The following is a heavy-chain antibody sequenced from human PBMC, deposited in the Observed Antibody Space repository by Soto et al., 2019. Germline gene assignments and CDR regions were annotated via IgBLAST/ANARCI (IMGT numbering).Heavy chain of an antibody. CDR3: ARDQRDYGSGSYGDYYYYYYMDV. Sequence: SETLSLTCTVSGGSISSYYWSWIRQPPGKGLEWIGYIYYSGSTNYNPSLKSRVTISVDTSKNQFSLKLSSVTAADTAVYYCARDQRDYGSGSYGDYYYYYYMDVWGKGTTVTVSS. CDR2: IYYSGST. CDR1: GGSISSYY. J-gene: IGHJ6*03. D-gene: IGHD3-10*01. V-gene: IGHV4-59*01.